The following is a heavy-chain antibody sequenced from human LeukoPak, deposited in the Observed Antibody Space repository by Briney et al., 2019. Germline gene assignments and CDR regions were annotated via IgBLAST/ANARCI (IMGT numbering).Heavy chain of an antibody. D-gene: IGHD4-23*01. CDR1: GFSFTTYA. J-gene: IGHJ4*02. V-gene: IGHV1-3*01. CDR2: INPADVGT. Sequence: GASVKVSCKASGFSFTTYAIHWVRQAPGQRLEWMGWINPADVGTTYSQTFQGRASITRDTSATTAYMELSSLRSEDTAVYYCARRLKGSFGNPLDYWGQGTLVTVSS. CDR3: ARRLKGSFGNPLDY.